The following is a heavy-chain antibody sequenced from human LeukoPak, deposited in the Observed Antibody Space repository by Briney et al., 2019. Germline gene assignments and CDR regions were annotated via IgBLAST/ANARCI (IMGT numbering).Heavy chain of an antibody. V-gene: IGHV3-23*01. Sequence: GSLRLSCSASGFTFISYARSWGRQAPGEGLEWVSAISSGGGSTYYSDSVKGRFTISTDNSKNTLYLQMNSLITEDTAVYYCGKDGDYYNMDVWGKRDTVSVS. CDR1: GFTFISYA. J-gene: IGHJ6*03. CDR3: GKDGDYYNMDV. CDR2: ISSGGGST.